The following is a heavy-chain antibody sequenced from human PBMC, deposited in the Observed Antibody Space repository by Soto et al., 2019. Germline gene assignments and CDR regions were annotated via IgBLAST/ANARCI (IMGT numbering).Heavy chain of an antibody. V-gene: IGHV3-30*18. CDR1: GFTFSSYG. CDR2: ISYDGSNK. CDR3: AKDLPSSRLPSYYYYGMDV. J-gene: IGHJ6*02. Sequence: GGSLRLSCAASGFTFSSYGMHWVRQAPGKGLEWVAVISYDGSNKYYADSVKGRFTISRDNSKNTLYLQMNSLRAEDTAVYYCAKDLPSSRLPSYYYYGMDVWGQGTTVTVSS.